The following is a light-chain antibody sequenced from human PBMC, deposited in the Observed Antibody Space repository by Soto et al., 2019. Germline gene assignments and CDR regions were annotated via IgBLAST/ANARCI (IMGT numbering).Light chain of an antibody. CDR3: SSFTTSRAYV. V-gene: IGLV2-14*01. CDR2: EVT. J-gene: IGLJ1*01. Sequence: QFALTQPAPVSGSPGQSITISCTGTSSDVGAYNYVSWYQQQSGKAPKLIIHEVTNRPSGVSNRFSGSKSGNTASLTISGLQAEDEADYYCSSFTTSRAYVFGIGTKVTVL. CDR1: SSDVGAYNY.